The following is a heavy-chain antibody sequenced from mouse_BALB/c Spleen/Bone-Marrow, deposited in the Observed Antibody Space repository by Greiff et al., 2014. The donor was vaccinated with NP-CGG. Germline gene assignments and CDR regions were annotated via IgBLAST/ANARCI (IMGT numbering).Heavy chain of an antibody. CDR2: IYPGNSDT. CDR3: TRGAYYDCSYYAMDY. CDR1: GYSFTSYW. Sequence: EVQLVESGTVLARPGASVKMSCKASGYSFTSYWMHWVKQRPGQGLEWIGAIYPGNSDTSYNQKFKGKAKLTAFTSASTAYMELSSLTNEDSAVYYCTRGAYYDCSYYAMDYWGQGTSVTVSS. V-gene: IGHV1-5*01. D-gene: IGHD2-4*01. J-gene: IGHJ4*01.